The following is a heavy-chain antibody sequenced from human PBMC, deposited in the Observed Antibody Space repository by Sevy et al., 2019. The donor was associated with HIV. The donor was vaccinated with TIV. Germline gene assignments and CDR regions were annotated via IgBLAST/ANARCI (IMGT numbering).Heavy chain of an antibody. CDR2: FDPENGGT. D-gene: IGHD7-27*01. CDR3: DTARTERNWYGDASYQYTAIDV. V-gene: IGHV1-24*01. J-gene: IGHJ6*02. CDR1: GDSLTELN. Sequence: ASVKVSCQVSGDSLTELNRYWVRQSPGKGLEWMGGFDPENGGTIYAQIFQGRVTMTGDKSADTAYMEMTSLKSEDSGLYFCDTARTERNWYGDASYQYTAIDVWGQGTTVTVSS.